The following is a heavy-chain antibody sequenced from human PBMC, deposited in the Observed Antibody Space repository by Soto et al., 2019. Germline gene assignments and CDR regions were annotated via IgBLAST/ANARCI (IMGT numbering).Heavy chain of an antibody. J-gene: IGHJ6*02. CDR1: GFTFSSYG. V-gene: IGHV3-30*18. D-gene: IGHD2-15*01. CDR2: ISYDGSNK. Sequence: QTGGSLRLSCAASGFTFSSYGMHWVRQAPGKGLEWVAVISYDGSNKYYADSVKGRFTISRDNSKNTLYLQMNSLRAEDTAVYYCAKDVGSSHLYGMDVWGQGTTVTVSS. CDR3: AKDVGSSHLYGMDV.